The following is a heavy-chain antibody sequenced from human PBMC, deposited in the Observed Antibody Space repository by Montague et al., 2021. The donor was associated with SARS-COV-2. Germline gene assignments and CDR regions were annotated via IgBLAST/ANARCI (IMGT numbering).Heavy chain of an antibody. CDR3: AREAVEKRVRTRMTGRLEENYYYVLDV. V-gene: IGHV4-59*01. CDR1: GGSISNYY. Sequence: SETLSLTCTVSGGSISNYYWSWIRQPPGKGPEWIGYIYNGGSTNYNPSLRSRVTISVDPSEIQFSLRLSSVTAADTAVYYCAREAVEKRVRTRMTGRLEENYYYVLDVWGQGTTVTVSS. J-gene: IGHJ6*02. D-gene: IGHD3-3*01. CDR2: IYNGGST.